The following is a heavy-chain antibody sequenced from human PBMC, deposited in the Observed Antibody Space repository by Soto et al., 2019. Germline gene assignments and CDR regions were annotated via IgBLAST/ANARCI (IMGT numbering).Heavy chain of an antibody. D-gene: IGHD6-19*01. CDR3: VSHRNYIVVSGSYFDY. CDR1: GGSISSSTYY. CDR2: FFIGGNT. Sequence: SETLSLTCTVSGGSISSSTYYWGWMRQPPGKGLEWIASFFIGGNTYYNPSLKSRVTISVDTSKNQFSLKLTSMTAADTAVYFCVSHRNYIVVSGSYFDYWRQGTLVTVSS. J-gene: IGHJ4*02. V-gene: IGHV4-39*01.